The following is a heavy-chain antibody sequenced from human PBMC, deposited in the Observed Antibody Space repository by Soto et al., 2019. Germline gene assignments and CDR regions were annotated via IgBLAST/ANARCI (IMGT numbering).Heavy chain of an antibody. D-gene: IGHD5-18*01. CDR3: AKEVDTAMDRDRQYGMDV. CDR1: GFTFSSYG. Sequence: GGSLRLSCAASGFTFSSYGMHWVRQAPGKGLEWVAVISYDGSNKYYADSVKGRFTISRDNSKNTLYLQMNSLRAEDTAVYYCAKEVDTAMDRDRQYGMDVWGQGTTVTVSS. CDR2: ISYDGSNK. V-gene: IGHV3-30*18. J-gene: IGHJ6*02.